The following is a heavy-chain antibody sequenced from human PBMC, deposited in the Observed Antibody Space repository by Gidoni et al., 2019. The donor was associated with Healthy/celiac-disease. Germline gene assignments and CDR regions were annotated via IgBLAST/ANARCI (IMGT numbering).Heavy chain of an antibody. CDR1: GFTFSSYA. V-gene: IGHV3-30-3*01. D-gene: IGHD3-3*01. J-gene: IGHJ4*02. CDR2: ISYDGSNK. Sequence: QVQLVESGGGVVQPGRSLRLSCAASGFTFSSYAMHWVRQAPGKGLEWVAVISYDGSNKYYADSVKGRFTISRDNSKNTLYLQMNSLRAEDTAVYYCGGTFGVVSSFDYWGQGTLVTVSS. CDR3: GGTFGVVSSFDY.